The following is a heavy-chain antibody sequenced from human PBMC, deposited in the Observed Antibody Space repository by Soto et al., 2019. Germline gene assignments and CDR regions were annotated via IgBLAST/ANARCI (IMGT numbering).Heavy chain of an antibody. Sequence: QVQLVQSGAEVKKPGASVKVSCKASGYTFTSYYMHWVRQAPGQGLEWMGIINPSGGSTSYAQKFQGRVTMTRDTSTSTVYMELSSLRSEDTAVYYCASGEYYYDSSGYPEYWGQGTLVTVSS. CDR2: INPSGGST. J-gene: IGHJ4*02. CDR3: ASGEYYYDSSGYPEY. V-gene: IGHV1-46*01. CDR1: GYTFTSYY. D-gene: IGHD3-22*01.